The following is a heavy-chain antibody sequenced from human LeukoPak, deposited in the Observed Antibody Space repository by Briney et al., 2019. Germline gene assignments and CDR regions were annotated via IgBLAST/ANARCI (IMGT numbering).Heavy chain of an antibody. V-gene: IGHV3-23*01. CDR2: ITGNDGST. J-gene: IGHJ4*02. CDR1: GFTFSSYE. D-gene: IGHD3-10*01. CDR3: AKDAVAPGSGGDYFDY. Sequence: GGSLRLSCAASGFTFSSYEMNWVRQAPGKGLEWVSVITGNDGSTYYADSVKGRFTISRDNSKNTLSLQMDSLRAEDTAVYYCAKDAVAPGSGGDYFDYWGQGTLVTVSS.